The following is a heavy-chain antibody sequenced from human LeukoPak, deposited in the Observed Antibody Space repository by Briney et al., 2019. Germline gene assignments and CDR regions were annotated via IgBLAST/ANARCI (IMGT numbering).Heavy chain of an antibody. J-gene: IGHJ4*02. CDR1: GFTVSSNY. D-gene: IGHD1-1*01. CDR2: VYTGGTT. CDR3: ARGATGAGYYFDY. Sequence: GGSLRLSCAASGFTVSSNYMIWVRQAPGKGLEWVSVVYTGGTTYYTDSVKGRFTISRDSSKNTLYLQMNTLRAEDTAVYYCARGATGAGYYFDYWGQGTLVTVSS. V-gene: IGHV3-66*01.